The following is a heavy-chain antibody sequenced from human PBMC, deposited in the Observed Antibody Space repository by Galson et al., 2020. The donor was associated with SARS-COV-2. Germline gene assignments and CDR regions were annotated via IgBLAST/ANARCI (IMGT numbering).Heavy chain of an antibody. CDR2: SKRKIDGGTA. Sequence: TGGSLRLSCAASGFTFSNAWLSWVRQAPGKGLEWVGRSKRKIDGGTADYAAPVEGRFTISRDDSQSTMYLQMNNMKTEDTALYYCTTDLHDYGGRDHWGHGTLVTVSS. D-gene: IGHD4-17*01. V-gene: IGHV3-15*01. CDR1: GFTFSNAW. J-gene: IGHJ4*01. CDR3: TTDLHDYGGRDH.